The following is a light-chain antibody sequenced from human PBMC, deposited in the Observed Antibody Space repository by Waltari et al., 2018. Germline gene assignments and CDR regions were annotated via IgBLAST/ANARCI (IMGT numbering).Light chain of an antibody. CDR2: RAS. J-gene: IGKJ2*03. Sequence: DIQMTQSPSSLSASVGDRVTITCRASQGINNWLAWYQQKPGKAPKLLIYRASNLETGVPSRFSGSGSGTDFILTISSLQPEDIATYYCQQHDNSPHSFGQGTKVEIK. CDR1: QGINNW. V-gene: IGKV1-33*01. CDR3: QQHDNSPHS.